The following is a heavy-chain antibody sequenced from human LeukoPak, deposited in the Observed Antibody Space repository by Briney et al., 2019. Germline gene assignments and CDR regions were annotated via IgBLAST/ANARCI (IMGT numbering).Heavy chain of an antibody. CDR3: TTSLSKYSSGFDY. V-gene: IGHV3-15*01. CDR2: IKSKTDGGTT. CDR1: GFTFNNAW. Sequence: GGSLRLSCAASGFTFNNAWMNWVRQAPGKGLEWVGRIKSKTDGGTTDYAAPVKGRFTISRDDSKTTLYLQMNSLKTEDTAVYYCTTSLSKYSSGFDYWGQETLVTVSS. J-gene: IGHJ4*02. D-gene: IGHD6-25*01.